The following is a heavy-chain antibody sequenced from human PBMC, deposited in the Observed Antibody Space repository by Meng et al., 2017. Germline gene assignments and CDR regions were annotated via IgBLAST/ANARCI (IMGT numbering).Heavy chain of an antibody. CDR2: IYDSGST. CDR3: ARGPDDYGDYVNFWY. D-gene: IGHD4-17*01. CDR1: GGSISRYD. Sequence: SDTLSLTCTASGGSISRYDWSWIRQPPGKGLEWIGYIYDSGSTNYNPSLKSRVTISVDQSKNQYSLKLSSVTAADTAVYYCARGPDDYGDYVNFWYWGQGTLVTVSS. J-gene: IGHJ4*02. V-gene: IGHV4-59*01.